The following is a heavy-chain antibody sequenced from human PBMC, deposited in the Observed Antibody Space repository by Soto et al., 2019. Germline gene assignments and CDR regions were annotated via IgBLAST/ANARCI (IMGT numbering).Heavy chain of an antibody. V-gene: IGHV4-61*01. Sequence: QVQLQESGPGLVKPSETLSLTCTVSGGSVSSGSYYWSWIRQPPGKGLEWIGYIYYSGSTNYNPSLKSRVTISVDTSKNQFSLKLSSVTAADTAVYYCARGNPWFDPWGQGTLVTVS. CDR2: IYYSGST. J-gene: IGHJ5*02. CDR3: ARGNPWFDP. CDR1: GGSVSSGSYY.